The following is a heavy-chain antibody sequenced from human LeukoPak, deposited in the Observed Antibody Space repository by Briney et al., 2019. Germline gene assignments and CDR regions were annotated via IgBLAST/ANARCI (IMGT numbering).Heavy chain of an antibody. CDR1: RFTISKYW. D-gene: IGHD3-16*01. Sequence: SGGSLRLSCVGSRFTISKYWMHWVRQAPGTGLVWVSRIHPDGSITTYADSVKGRFTISRDDSKSILYLQMNGLRSEDTAVYYCVKDFGRVRGTPDSWGQGTLVTVSS. CDR3: VKDFGRVRGTPDS. CDR2: IHPDGSIT. J-gene: IGHJ4*02. V-gene: IGHV3-74*03.